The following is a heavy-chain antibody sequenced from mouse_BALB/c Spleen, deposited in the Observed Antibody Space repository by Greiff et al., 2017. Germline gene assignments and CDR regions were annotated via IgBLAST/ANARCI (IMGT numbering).Heavy chain of an antibody. CDR3: AGGNFFAY. CDR1: GYSITSDYA. D-gene: IGHD2-1*01. Sequence: DVKLQESGPGLVKPSQSLSLTCTVTGYSITSDYAWNWIRQFPGNKLEWMGYISYSGSTSYNPSLKSRISITRDTSKNQFFLQLNSVTTEDTATYYCAGGNFFAYWGQGTLVTVSA. V-gene: IGHV3-2*02. J-gene: IGHJ3*01. CDR2: ISYSGST.